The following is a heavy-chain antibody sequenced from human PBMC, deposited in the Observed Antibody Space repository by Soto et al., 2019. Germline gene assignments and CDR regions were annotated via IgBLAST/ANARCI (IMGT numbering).Heavy chain of an antibody. J-gene: IGHJ4*02. Sequence: SETLSLTCTVSGGAISGYYWTWIRQPAGKGLEFIGYIYYSGSTFYNPSLKSRVTISVDTSKNQFSLSLSSVTAADTAVYYCARFQGGSRYFDYWGQGTVVTVSS. D-gene: IGHD3-9*01. V-gene: IGHV4-59*06. CDR3: ARFQGGSRYFDY. CDR1: GGAISGYY. CDR2: IYYSGST.